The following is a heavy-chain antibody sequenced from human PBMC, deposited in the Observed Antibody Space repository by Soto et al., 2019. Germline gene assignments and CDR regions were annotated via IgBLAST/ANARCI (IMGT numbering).Heavy chain of an antibody. Sequence: SETTYITRAASSETINSYFWSWIRKKAGKGVEWIGHLFPGGTTSLNTSLESRVSMSIDTSKNQFSLTLTSVTAADTDMSSCARNRGSSSYYYYGMDVWGQGTTVTLSS. V-gene: IGHV4-4*07. CDR3: ARNRGSSSYYYYGMDV. J-gene: IGHJ6*02. CDR2: LFPGGTT. D-gene: IGHD6-6*01. CDR1: SETINSYF.